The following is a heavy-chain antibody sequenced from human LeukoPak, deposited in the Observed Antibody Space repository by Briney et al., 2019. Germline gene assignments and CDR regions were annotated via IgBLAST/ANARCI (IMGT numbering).Heavy chain of an antibody. CDR3: ARTRKTFYGMDV. CDR1: GFTFSSYG. D-gene: IGHD1-14*01. CDR2: IRYDGSSE. Sequence: PGGSLRLSCAASGFTFSSYGMHWVRQAPGKGLEWVAFIRYDGSSEYYADSVKGRFTISRDNAKNSLYLQMNSLRAEDTAVYYCARTRKTFYGMDVWGQGTTVTVSS. J-gene: IGHJ6*02. V-gene: IGHV3-33*08.